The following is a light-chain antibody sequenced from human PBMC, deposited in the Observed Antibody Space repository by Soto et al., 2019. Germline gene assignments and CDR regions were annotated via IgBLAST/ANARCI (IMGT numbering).Light chain of an antibody. J-gene: IGLJ3*02. CDR1: SGHSSYT. Sequence: QLVLTQSPSASASLGASVKLTCTLSSGHSSYTIAWHQQLPGKGPRYLMKLNSAGGYIKGDGIPDRFSGSSSGAERYLTISSLQSEDEADYYCQTGGAGIRVFGGGTKLTVL. V-gene: IGLV4-69*01. CDR3: QTGGAGIRV. CDR2: LNSAGGY.